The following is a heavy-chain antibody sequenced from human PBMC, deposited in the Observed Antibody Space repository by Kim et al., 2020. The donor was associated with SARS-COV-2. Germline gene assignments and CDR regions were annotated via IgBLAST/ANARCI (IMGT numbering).Heavy chain of an antibody. CDR3: ASSLPSGRPYD. J-gene: IGHJ4*02. D-gene: IGHD3-10*01. Sequence: GGSLRLSCAASGFTFSSYEMNWVRQAPGKGLEWVSYISSSGSTIYYADSVKGRFTISRDNAKNSLYLQMNSLRAEDTAVYYCASSLPSGRPYDWGQGTLVTVSS. V-gene: IGHV3-48*03. CDR2: ISSSGSTI. CDR1: GFTFSSYE.